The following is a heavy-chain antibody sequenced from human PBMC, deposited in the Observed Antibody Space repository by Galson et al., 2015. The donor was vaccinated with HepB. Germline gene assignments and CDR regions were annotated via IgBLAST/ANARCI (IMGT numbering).Heavy chain of an antibody. Sequence: SLRLSCAASGFTFSTYWMYWVRQAPGKGLVWVSRINTDGSSTSYADSVKGRFTISRDNAKNTLYLQMNSLRAEDTAVYYCAGSGPSGYWGQGTLVTVSS. D-gene: IGHD2-15*01. CDR3: AGSGPSGY. CDR2: INTDGSST. CDR1: GFTFSTYW. J-gene: IGHJ4*02. V-gene: IGHV3-74*01.